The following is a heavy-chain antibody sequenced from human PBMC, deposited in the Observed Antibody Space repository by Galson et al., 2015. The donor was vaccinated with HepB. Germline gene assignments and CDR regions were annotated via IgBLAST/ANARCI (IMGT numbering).Heavy chain of an antibody. CDR1: GYAFTSYD. V-gene: IGHV1-8*01. Sequence: SVKVSCKASGYAFTSYDINWVRQATGQGLEWMGWMNPNSGNTGYAQKFQGRVTMTRNTSISTAYMELSSLRSEDTAVYYCARGWPPNYDFWSGLLPYYYYMDVWGKGTTVTVSS. D-gene: IGHD3-3*01. CDR3: ARGWPPNYDFWSGLLPYYYYMDV. CDR2: MNPNSGNT. J-gene: IGHJ6*03.